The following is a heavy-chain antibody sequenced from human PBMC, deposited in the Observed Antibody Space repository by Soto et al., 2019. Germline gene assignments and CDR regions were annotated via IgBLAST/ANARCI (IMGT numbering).Heavy chain of an antibody. Sequence: SETLSLTCTVSGGSISSYYWSWIRQPPGKGLEWIGYIYYSGSTNYNPSLKSRVTISVDTSKNQFSLKLSSVTAADTAVYYCARDRGPLWFGESHYYYYGMDVWGQGTTVTVSS. CDR1: GGSISSYY. V-gene: IGHV4-59*01. CDR3: ARDRGPLWFGESHYYYYGMDV. J-gene: IGHJ6*02. CDR2: IYYSGST. D-gene: IGHD3-10*01.